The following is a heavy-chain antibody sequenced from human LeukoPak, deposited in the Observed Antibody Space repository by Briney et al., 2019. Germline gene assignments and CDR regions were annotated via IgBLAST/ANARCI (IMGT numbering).Heavy chain of an antibody. CDR3: ARHGSTDYFDY. J-gene: IGHJ4*02. Sequence: AETQALICAVSGGSLSSATSYWGRIRQPPGKGLEWLGRIYYSGSTYYNPSLKSRVTISVDTSKNQFSLRLSSVTAADTAVYYCARHGSTDYFDYWGQGTMVTVSS. D-gene: IGHD2-2*03. CDR1: GGSLSSATSY. V-gene: IGHV4-39*01. CDR2: IYYSGST.